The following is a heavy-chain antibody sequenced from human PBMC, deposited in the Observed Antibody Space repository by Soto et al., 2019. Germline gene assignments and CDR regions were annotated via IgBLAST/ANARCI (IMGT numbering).Heavy chain of an antibody. CDR1: GQTFNRYW. V-gene: IGHV3-7*03. Sequence: DVQLAESGGGLVQPGGSLRLSCVASGQTFNRYWMSWVRQAPGKGLEWVANIKQDGSEEYYVDSVKGRFTISRDNAKKSLYMQMNSLRAEDTAMYYCVRTHFESWSFNFYGMEVWGQGTTVIVSS. D-gene: IGHD3-3*02. J-gene: IGHJ6*02. CDR3: VRTHFESWSFNFYGMEV. CDR2: IKQDGSEE.